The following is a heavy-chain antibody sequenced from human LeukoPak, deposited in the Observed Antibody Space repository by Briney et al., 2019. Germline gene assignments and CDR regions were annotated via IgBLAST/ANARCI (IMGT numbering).Heavy chain of an antibody. D-gene: IGHD1-14*01. J-gene: IGHJ4*02. CDR3: AKPARTDYADY. CDR2: ISGSGGST. V-gene: IGHV3-23*01. Sequence: EGSLRLSCAASGLTFSSYAMNWVRQAPGKGLEWVSGISGSGGSTYYADSVKGRFTISRDNSKNTLYLQMNSLRAEDTAVYYCAKPARTDYADYWGQGTLVTVSS. CDR1: GLTFSSYA.